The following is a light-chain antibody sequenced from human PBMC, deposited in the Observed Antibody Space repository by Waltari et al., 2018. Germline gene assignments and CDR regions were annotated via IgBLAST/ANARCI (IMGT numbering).Light chain of an antibody. CDR3: MQSLHTPQA. J-gene: IGKJ5*01. CDR2: LGS. V-gene: IGKV2-28*01. CDR1: QSLLHRNGYNY. Sequence: DIVMTQSPLSLSVTPGEPASISCRSSQSLLHRNGYNYLDWDLQKPGQSPQLLVYLGSNRASGVPDRFSGSGSGTDFTLKISRVEADDVGVYYCMQSLHTPQAFGQGTRLEIK.